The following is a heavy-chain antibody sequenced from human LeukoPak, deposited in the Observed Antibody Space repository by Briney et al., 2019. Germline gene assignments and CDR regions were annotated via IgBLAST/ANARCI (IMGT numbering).Heavy chain of an antibody. Sequence: SETLSLTCAVSGGSNSGNYWSWIRQPPGKDLEWIGYIYYIGSTNYNPSLKSRVTMSVDTSKNQFSLKLNSVTAADTAAYYCARENYYGMEVWGQGTTVIVSS. CDR2: IYYIGST. CDR3: ARENYYGMEV. J-gene: IGHJ6*02. CDR1: GGSNSGNY. V-gene: IGHV4-59*01.